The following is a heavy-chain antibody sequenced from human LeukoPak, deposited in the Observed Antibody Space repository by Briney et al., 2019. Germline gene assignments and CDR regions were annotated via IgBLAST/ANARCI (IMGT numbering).Heavy chain of an antibody. Sequence: PGESLKISCQGSGYTFTSCWIGWVRQLPGKGLEWMGIIYPGDSDTRYSPSFQGQVTISADKSITTAYLQWSSLKASDTAMYYCARLFSHGCGDYWGQGTLVTVSS. CDR1: GYTFTSCW. J-gene: IGHJ4*02. CDR2: IYPGDSDT. V-gene: IGHV5-51*01. CDR3: ARLFSHGCGDY. D-gene: IGHD1-26*01.